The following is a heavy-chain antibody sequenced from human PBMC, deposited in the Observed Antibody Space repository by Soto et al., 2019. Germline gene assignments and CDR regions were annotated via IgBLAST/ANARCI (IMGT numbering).Heavy chain of an antibody. D-gene: IGHD6-19*01. V-gene: IGHV1-69*01. Sequence: QVQLVQSGAEVNKPGSSVKVSCKASGGTFSSYAIFWVRQAPGQGLEWMGGIIPIFGTAKYAQKFQGRVTITAAESTTTAYMDLSSLRSEDTAVYYCARDAFRDGCAYWGQGTLVTVSS. CDR3: ARDAFRDGCAY. CDR1: GGTFSSYA. J-gene: IGHJ4*02. CDR2: IIPIFGTA.